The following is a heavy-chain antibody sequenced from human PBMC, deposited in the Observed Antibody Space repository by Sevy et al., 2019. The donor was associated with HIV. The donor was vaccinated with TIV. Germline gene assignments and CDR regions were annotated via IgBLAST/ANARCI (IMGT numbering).Heavy chain of an antibody. V-gene: IGHV3-33*08. CDR2: IWYDESNK. J-gene: IGHJ4*02. D-gene: IGHD2-8*01. CDR1: GFTFSDYY. Sequence: GGSLRLSCAASGFTFSDYYMSWIRQAPGKGLEWVAGIWYDESNKYYADSVKGRFTISRDNSKNTLYLQMNSLRAEDTAVYYCARDGEYCTNGVCSWGLFDYWGQGTLVTVSS. CDR3: ARDGEYCTNGVCSWGLFDY.